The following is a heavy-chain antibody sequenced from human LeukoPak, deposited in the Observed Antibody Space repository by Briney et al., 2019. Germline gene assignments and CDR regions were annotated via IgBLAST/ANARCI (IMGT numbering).Heavy chain of an antibody. J-gene: IGHJ5*02. CDR3: ARDRTPFSGYDTGRFDP. CDR2: ISTSSSYI. V-gene: IGHV3-21*01. Sequence: PGGSLRLSCAASGFTFSSYNMNWVRQAPGKGLEWVSSISTSSSYIYYADSVKGRFTISRHNAKNSLYLQMNSLRAEDTAVYYCARDRTPFSGYDTGRFDPWGQGTLVTVSS. CDR1: GFTFSSYN. D-gene: IGHD5-12*01.